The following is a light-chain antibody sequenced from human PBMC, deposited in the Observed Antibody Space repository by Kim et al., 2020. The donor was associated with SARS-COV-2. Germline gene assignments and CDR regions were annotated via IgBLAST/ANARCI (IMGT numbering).Light chain of an antibody. CDR1: SSNIGAPHD. J-gene: IGLJ2*01. CDR2: GNT. Sequence: TVTIACTGSSSNIGAPHDVHWYQQRPGTAPKLLIYGNTYRPSGVPDRFSGSKSDTSAFLAITGLQAEDEADYYCQSFDSRLGVLVFGGGTQLTVL. CDR3: QSFDSRLGVLV. V-gene: IGLV1-40*01.